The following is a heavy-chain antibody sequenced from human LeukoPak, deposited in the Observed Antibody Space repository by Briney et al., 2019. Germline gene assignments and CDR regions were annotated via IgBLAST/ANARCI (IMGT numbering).Heavy chain of an antibody. CDR1: GYTLTELS. CDR2: FDPEDGET. V-gene: IGHV1-24*01. D-gene: IGHD3-10*01. CDR3: ATINMVRGGGYFDP. Sequence: GASVKVSCKVSGYTLTELSMHWVRQARGKGREWMGGFDPEDGETIYAQKFQGRVTITEDTSTDTAYMELSSLRSEDTAVYYCATINMVRGGGYFDPWGQGTLVTVSS. J-gene: IGHJ5*02.